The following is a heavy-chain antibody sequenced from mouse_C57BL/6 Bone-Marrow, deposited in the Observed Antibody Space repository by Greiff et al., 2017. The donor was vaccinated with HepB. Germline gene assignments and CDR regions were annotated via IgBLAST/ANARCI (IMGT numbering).Heavy chain of an antibody. CDR1: GYAFSSSW. CDR3: ARGFIQNY. V-gene: IGHV1-82*01. J-gene: IGHJ2*01. Sequence: QVQLKESGPELVKPGASVKISCKASGYAFSSSWMNWVKQRPGKGLEWIGRIYPGDGDTNYNGKFKGKATLTADKSSSTAYMQLSSLTSEDSAVYFCARGFIQNYWGQGTTLTVSS. D-gene: IGHD1-1*01. CDR2: IYPGDGDT.